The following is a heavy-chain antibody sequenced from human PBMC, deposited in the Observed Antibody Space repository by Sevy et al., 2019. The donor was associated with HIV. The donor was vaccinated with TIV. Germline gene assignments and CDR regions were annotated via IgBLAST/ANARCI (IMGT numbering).Heavy chain of an antibody. CDR2: IYYSGST. V-gene: IGHV4-39*01. Sequence: SETLSLTCTVSGGSISSSSYYWGWIRQPPGKGLEWIGSIYYSGSTYYNPSLKSRVTISVDTSKNQFSLKLSSVTAADTAVYYCARHRNSGWYHYWGQGTLVTVSS. CDR1: GGSISSSSYY. D-gene: IGHD6-19*01. J-gene: IGHJ4*02. CDR3: ARHRNSGWYHY.